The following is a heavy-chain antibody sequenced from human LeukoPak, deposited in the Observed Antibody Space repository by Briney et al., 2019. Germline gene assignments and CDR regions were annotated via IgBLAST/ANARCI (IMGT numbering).Heavy chain of an antibody. CDR2: IYYSGST. D-gene: IGHD3-9*01. CDR1: GGSISSYY. J-gene: IGHJ4*02. CDR3: ARHSAYYDILAGYELDY. Sequence: SETLSLTCTVSGGSISSYYWSWIRQPPGKGLEWIGYIYYSGSTNYNPSLKSRVTISVDTSKNQFSLKLSSVTAADTAVYYCARHSAYYDILAGYELDYWGQGTLVTVSS. V-gene: IGHV4-59*08.